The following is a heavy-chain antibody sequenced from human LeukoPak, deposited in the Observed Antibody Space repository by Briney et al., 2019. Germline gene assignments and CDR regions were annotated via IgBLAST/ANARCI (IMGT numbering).Heavy chain of an antibody. D-gene: IGHD5-18*01. J-gene: IGHJ4*02. CDR1: GLTFNRYW. V-gene: IGHV3-7*03. CDR3: AKEEMDTANY. Sequence: GGSLRLSCVASGLTFNRYWMSLLRQVPGKGLEWVANIKQDGTETHYVDSVKGRFTISRDNAKSSLYLQMNSLRAEDTAVYYCAKEEMDTANYWGQGTLVTVSS. CDR2: IKQDGTET.